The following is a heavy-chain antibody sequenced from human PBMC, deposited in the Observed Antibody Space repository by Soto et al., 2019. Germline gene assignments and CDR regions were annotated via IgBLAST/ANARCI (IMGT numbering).Heavy chain of an antibody. D-gene: IGHD3-10*01. Sequence: PSETLSLTCAVYGGSFSGYYWSWTRQPPGKGLEWIGEINHSGSTNYNPSLKSRVTISVDTSKNQFSLKLSSVTAADTAVYYCARCFSPLGLHWAFMVRGPFDYWGQGTPVTVSS. J-gene: IGHJ4*02. CDR1: GGSFSGYY. V-gene: IGHV4-34*01. CDR3: ARCFSPLGLHWAFMVRGPFDY. CDR2: INHSGST.